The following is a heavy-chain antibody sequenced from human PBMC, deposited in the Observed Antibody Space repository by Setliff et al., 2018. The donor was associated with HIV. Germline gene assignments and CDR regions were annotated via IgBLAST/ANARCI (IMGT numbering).Heavy chain of an antibody. J-gene: IGHJ4*02. Sequence: ASVKVSCKASGYTFTSYGISWVRQAPGQGLEWMGWISAYNGNTNYAQKLQGRVTMTTDTSTSTAYMELRGLRSDDTAVYYCASSVGSGYPSEFDYWGQGTLVTVS. V-gene: IGHV1-18*01. CDR1: GYTFTSYG. D-gene: IGHD3-22*01. CDR3: ASSVGSGYPSEFDY. CDR2: ISAYNGNT.